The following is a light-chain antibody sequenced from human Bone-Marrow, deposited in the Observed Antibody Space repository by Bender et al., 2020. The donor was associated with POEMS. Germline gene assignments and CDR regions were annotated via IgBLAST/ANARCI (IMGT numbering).Light chain of an antibody. CDR2: KDS. Sequence: SFEPTQPPSVSVSPGQTARITCSAAALAKQYAYWYQQKLGQAPILVIYKDSERASGIPERFAGSSSGTTVTLTISAAQAEDEADYYCQSADTSETYPEVIFGGGTKLTVL. CDR3: QSADTSETYPEVI. CDR1: ALAKQY. V-gene: IGLV3-25*03. J-gene: IGLJ2*01.